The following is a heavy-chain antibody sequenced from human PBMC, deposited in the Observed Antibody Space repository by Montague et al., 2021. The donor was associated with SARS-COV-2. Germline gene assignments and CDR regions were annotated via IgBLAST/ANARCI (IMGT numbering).Heavy chain of an antibody. CDR1: GFSLSTSGVG. Sequence: PALVKPTQTLTLTCTFSGFSLSTSGVGVGWIRQPPGKALEWLALIYWDDDKRYSTSLKSRLTIPKDTSKNQVVLTMTNIDPVDTATYYCARRTVLAAAWDYWGQGTLVTVSS. D-gene: IGHD6-13*01. V-gene: IGHV2-5*02. CDR2: IYWDDDK. J-gene: IGHJ4*02. CDR3: ARRTVLAAAWDY.